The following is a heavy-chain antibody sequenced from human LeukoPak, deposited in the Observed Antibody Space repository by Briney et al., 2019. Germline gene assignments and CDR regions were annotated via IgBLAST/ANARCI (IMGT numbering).Heavy chain of an antibody. J-gene: IGHJ5*02. D-gene: IGHD3-9*01. CDR3: ARDDSLSS. CDR1: GYSFTGYY. Sequence: ASVKVSSKASGYSFTGYYINWVRQAPGQGLEWMGWISPFSGGTKYAQKFQGRVTMSRDTSITTAYMELSGLKSDDTAVYYCARDDSLSSWGQGTLVIVSS. V-gene: IGHV1-2*02. CDR2: ISPFSGGT.